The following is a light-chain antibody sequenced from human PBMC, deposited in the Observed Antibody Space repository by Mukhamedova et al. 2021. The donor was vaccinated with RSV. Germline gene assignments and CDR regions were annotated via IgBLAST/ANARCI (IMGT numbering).Light chain of an antibody. V-gene: IGKV4-1*01. Sequence: ATINCKSSQSVLYSSNNKNYLVWYQQKPGQPPKLLLYWASTRESGVPDRFSGSGSGTDFTLTISSLQAEDVAVYYCQQYYTTPYT. CDR1: QSVLYSSNNKNY. CDR3: QQYYTTPYT. J-gene: IGKJ2*01. CDR2: WAS.